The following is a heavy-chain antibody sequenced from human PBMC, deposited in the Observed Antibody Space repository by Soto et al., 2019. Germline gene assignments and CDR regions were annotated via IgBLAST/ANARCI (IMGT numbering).Heavy chain of an antibody. CDR1: GFTFSGYG. CDR3: ARDGVGATTYFGYFDY. J-gene: IGHJ4*02. Sequence: QVQLVESGGGVVQPGRSLRLSCAASGFTFSGYGMHWVRQAPGKGLEWVAVTRHDGSNTYYADSVRGRFTISRDNSKKTLYLQMKRLRAEDTAVYYCARDGVGATTYFGYFDYWGQGTLVTVSS. CDR2: TRHDGSNT. V-gene: IGHV3-33*01. D-gene: IGHD1-26*01.